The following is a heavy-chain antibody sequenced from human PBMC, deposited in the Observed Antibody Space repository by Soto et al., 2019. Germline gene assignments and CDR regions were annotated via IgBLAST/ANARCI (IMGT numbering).Heavy chain of an antibody. Sequence: PASGFTFSSYWMSWVRQAPGKGLEWVANIKQDGSEKYYVDSVKGRFTISRDNAKNSLYLQMNSLRAEDTAVYYCASGRLLDYWGQGTLVTVSS. CDR3: ASGRLLDY. CDR1: GFTFSSYW. CDR2: IKQDGSEK. D-gene: IGHD1-26*01. J-gene: IGHJ4*02. V-gene: IGHV3-7*01.